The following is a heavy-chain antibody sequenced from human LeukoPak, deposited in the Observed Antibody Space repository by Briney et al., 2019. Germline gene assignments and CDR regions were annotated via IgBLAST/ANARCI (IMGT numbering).Heavy chain of an antibody. CDR2: TYYRSKWYN. J-gene: IGHJ4*02. CDR1: GDSASSNSAA. D-gene: IGHD3-22*01. CDR3: ARVGDYYDSSGYYHFFDY. Sequence: SQTLSLTCAISGDSASSNSAAWNWIRQSPSRGLEWLGRTYYRSKWYNDYAVSVKSRITINPDTSKNQFSLQLNSVTPEDTAVYYCARVGDYYDSSGYYHFFDYWGQGTLVTVSS. V-gene: IGHV6-1*01.